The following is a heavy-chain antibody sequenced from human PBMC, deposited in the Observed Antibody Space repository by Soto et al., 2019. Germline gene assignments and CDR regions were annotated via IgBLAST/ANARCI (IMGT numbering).Heavy chain of an antibody. CDR3: ARDRGVVTVFGWPYGMDV. D-gene: IGHD3-3*01. CDR2: ISSSSDTI. CDR1: GFPFSSYS. Sequence: GGSLRLSCAASGFPFSSYSMNWVRQAPGKGLEWVSYISSSSDTIYYADSVKGRFTISRDNAKNVLYLQMNSLRDEDTAVYYCARDRGVVTVFGWPYGMDVWGQGTTVTVSS. J-gene: IGHJ6*02. V-gene: IGHV3-48*02.